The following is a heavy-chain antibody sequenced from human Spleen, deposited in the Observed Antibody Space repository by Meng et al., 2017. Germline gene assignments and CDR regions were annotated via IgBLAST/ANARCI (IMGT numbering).Heavy chain of an antibody. CDR1: GGIFSNYV. Sequence: QAQLLQPEAWVMKPGSAVKVSGKALGGIFSNYVIGWVRQAPGQGLEWMGGINAGFGTTNYAQKFQDRVTITSDESTSTVYMELSSLRSEDTAVYYCARGGMVRGLDYWGQGTLVTVSS. J-gene: IGHJ4*02. CDR3: ARGGMVRGLDY. CDR2: INAGFGTT. V-gene: IGHV1-69*05. D-gene: IGHD3-10*01.